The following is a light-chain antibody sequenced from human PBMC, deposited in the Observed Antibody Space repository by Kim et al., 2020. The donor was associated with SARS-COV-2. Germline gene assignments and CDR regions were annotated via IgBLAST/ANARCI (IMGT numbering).Light chain of an antibody. V-gene: IGKV1-39*01. J-gene: IGKJ1*01. CDR3: QQTHSASPT. CDR2: TAS. Sequence: DIQMTQSPSSLSASVGDRVTITCRASQDISRYLNWYQQKPGKAPKLLIYTASSLQSGVPSRFTGSGSETDFTLTISSLQPEDFATCYCQQTHSASPTFGEGTQVDI. CDR1: QDISRY.